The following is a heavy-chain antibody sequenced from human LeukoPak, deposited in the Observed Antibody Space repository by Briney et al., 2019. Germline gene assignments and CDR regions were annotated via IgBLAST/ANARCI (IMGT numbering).Heavy chain of an antibody. J-gene: IGHJ6*04. CDR3: AREVMVRGGEGFSPTNYYGMDV. CDR1: GGTFSSYA. Sequence: GSSVKVSCKAPGGTFSSYAISWVRQAPGQGLEWMGGIIPIFGTANYAQKFQGRVTITADESTSTAYMELSSLRSEDTAVYYCAREVMVRGGEGFSPTNYYGMDVWGKGTTVTVSS. CDR2: IIPIFGTA. V-gene: IGHV1-69*01. D-gene: IGHD3-10*01.